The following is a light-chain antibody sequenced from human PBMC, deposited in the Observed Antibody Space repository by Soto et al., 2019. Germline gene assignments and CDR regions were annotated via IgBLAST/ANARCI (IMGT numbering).Light chain of an antibody. V-gene: IGKV1-5*03. CDR3: QQYNLYSFT. CDR2: KAS. Sequence: IQMTQSPSTLSASVGDRVTITCRASQSINTWLAWYQQKPGKAPKLLIYKASTLHSGVPSRFSGSGSGTEFTLAISSLQPDDYETYYCQQYNLYSFTFGGGTKVEIK. CDR1: QSINTW. J-gene: IGKJ4*01.